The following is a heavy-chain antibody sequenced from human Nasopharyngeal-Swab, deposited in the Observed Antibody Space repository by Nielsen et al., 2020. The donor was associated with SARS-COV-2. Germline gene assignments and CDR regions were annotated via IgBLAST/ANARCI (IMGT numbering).Heavy chain of an antibody. J-gene: IGHJ4*02. V-gene: IGHV3-23*01. Sequence: GESLKISYTASGFTFSSYAMSWVCQAPGKGLEWVSEISGSGGSTHYAESVKGRFTHYRDNSKNTLYLQMSSLRAEDTAIYYCAKDLGVESPLWFDYWGQGTLLTVSS. CDR1: GFTFSSYA. D-gene: IGHD4-23*01. CDR2: ISGSGGST. CDR3: AKDLGVESPLWFDY.